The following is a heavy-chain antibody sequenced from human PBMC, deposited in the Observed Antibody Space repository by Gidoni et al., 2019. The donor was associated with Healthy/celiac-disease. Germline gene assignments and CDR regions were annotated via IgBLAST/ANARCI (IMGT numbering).Heavy chain of an antibody. CDR2: IIPIFGTA. J-gene: IGHJ6*02. CDR3: ARDEFRADYDSRDYYGMDV. D-gene: IGHD3-22*01. Sequence: QLQLLQSGAGVRKPGSSLKVSCKASGGTFRSYPISWVRQAPGQGREWRGGIIPIFGTANYAQKFQGRVTITADESTSTAYMELSSLRSEDTAVYYCARDEFRADYDSRDYYGMDVWGQGTTVTVSS. V-gene: IGHV1-69*01. CDR1: GGTFRSYP.